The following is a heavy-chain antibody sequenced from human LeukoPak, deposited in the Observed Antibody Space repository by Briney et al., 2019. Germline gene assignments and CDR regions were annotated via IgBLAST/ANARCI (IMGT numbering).Heavy chain of an antibody. CDR1: GFTFSTYG. CDR3: AKDADYLPYY. CDR2: IQSHATNK. D-gene: IGHD4-11*01. J-gene: IGHJ4*02. Sequence: PGGSLRLSCAASGFTFSTYGMHWVRHAPGKGLEWVSLIQSHATNKYYADSVKCRFTVSRDNSKNTLYLQMNSLTPEDTAMYYCAKDADYLPYYWGQGTLVTVSS. V-gene: IGHV3-30*02.